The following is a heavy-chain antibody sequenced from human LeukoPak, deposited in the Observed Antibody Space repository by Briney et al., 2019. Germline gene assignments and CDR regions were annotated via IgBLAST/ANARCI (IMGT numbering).Heavy chain of an antibody. D-gene: IGHD4-17*01. J-gene: IGHJ4*02. CDR2: INSDGSST. CDR1: GFTFSSYW. CDR3: ARVRYGDYVRYFDY. Sequence: GGSLRLSCAASGFTFSSYWMHWVRQAPGKGLVWVSRINSDGSSTSYADSVKGRFTISGDNAKNTLYLQMNSLRAEDTAVYYCARVRYGDYVRYFDYWGQGTLVTVSS. V-gene: IGHV3-74*01.